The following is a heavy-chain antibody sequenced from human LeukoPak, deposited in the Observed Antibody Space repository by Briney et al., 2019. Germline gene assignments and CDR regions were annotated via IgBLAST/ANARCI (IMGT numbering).Heavy chain of an antibody. D-gene: IGHD3-10*01. CDR3: AKDGIWFGELLYNFDY. V-gene: IGHV1-24*01. Sequence: ASVKVSCKVSGYTLTELSMHWVRQAPGKGLEWMGGFDPEDGETIYAQKFQGRVTMTEDTSTDTAYMELSSLRSEDTAVYYCAKDGIWFGELLYNFDYWGQGTLVTVSS. CDR2: FDPEDGET. CDR1: GYTLTELS. J-gene: IGHJ4*02.